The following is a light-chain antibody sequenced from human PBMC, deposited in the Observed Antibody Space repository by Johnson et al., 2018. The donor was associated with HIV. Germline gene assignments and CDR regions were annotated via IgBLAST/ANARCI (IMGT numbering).Light chain of an antibody. CDR3: GTWDSSLSAEV. V-gene: IGLV1-51*02. Sequence: QSVLTQPPSVSAAPGQKVTISCSGSSSNIGNNYVSWYQQLPGTAPKLLIYENNKRPSGIPDRFSGSKSGTSATLGIPALQTGDEADYYCGTWDSSLSAEVFGTGTKVTVL. CDR2: ENN. J-gene: IGLJ1*01. CDR1: SSNIGNNY.